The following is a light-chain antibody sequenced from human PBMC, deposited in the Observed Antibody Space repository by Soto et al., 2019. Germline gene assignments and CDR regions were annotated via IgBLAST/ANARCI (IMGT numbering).Light chain of an antibody. CDR1: QRTMYW. J-gene: IGKJ1*01. CDR2: EAS. CDR3: QQYTSYPWT. Sequence: ILLTQSPSSLSASVGDRATITCRASQRTMYWLAWFQQKAGKAPKLLIYEASRLESGVPSRISGSGSGTEFTLTISSLQPDDFATYYCQQYTSYPWTFGQGTKVDIK. V-gene: IGKV1-5*03.